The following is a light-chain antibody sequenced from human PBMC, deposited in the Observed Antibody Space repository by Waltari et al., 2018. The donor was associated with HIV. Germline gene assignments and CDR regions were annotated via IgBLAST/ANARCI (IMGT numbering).Light chain of an antibody. Sequence: QSVLTQPPSISGAPGQRITVSCSVTSSNIGAGYDVPWYQQLPGTAPNLLRYKNKNRPSGVADRFAASKSDASASLAITVLQAADEGDYFCQSYDTSLSAWVFGGGTRLTVL. CDR1: SSNIGAGYD. CDR2: KNK. J-gene: IGLJ2*01. CDR3: QSYDTSLSAWV. V-gene: IGLV1-40*03.